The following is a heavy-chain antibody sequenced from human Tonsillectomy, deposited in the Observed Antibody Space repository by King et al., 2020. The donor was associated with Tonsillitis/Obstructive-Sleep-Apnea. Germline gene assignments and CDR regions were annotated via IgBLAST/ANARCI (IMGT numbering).Heavy chain of an antibody. V-gene: IGHV1-2*02. Sequence: VQLVESGAEVKKPGASVKVSCKASGDTFIDYYMHWVRQAPGQGLEWMRWINPNSGATNSEQKFQGRVTMTRYTSISTAYMELSSLRSEDTTMYYCARDPSYTGVNWVQGTLVTVAS. D-gene: IGHD2-2*02. J-gene: IGHJ4*02. CDR2: INPNSGAT. CDR1: GDTFIDYY. CDR3: ARDPSYTGVN.